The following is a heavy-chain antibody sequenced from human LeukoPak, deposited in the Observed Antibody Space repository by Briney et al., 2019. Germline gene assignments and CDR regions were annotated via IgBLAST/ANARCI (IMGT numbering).Heavy chain of an antibody. J-gene: IGHJ6*03. V-gene: IGHV4-34*01. CDR2: INHSGRT. Sequence: PSETLSLTCAVYGESFSGYYWTWVRQPPGKGLEWIGDINHSGRTTYNPSLKGRVIISVDTSKNLFSLNLTSVTAADTAVYYCTRPWQRRYYMDVWGKGTTVAVSS. CDR3: TRPWQRRYYMDV. CDR1: GESFSGYY.